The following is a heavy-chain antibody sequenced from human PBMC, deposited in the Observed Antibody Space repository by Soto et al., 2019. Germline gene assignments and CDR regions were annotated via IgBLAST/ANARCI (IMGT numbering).Heavy chain of an antibody. CDR2: ISSGSSYI. V-gene: IGHV3-21*01. D-gene: IGHD3-3*01. CDR1: GFTFSSYN. Sequence: GGSLRLSCAASGFTFSSYNMNWVRQAPGKGLEWVSSISSGSSYIFYADSVKGRFTISRDNAKNSLYLQMNSLRAEDTAVYYCAKTYYDFWSGYHPIDYWGQGTLVTVSS. CDR3: AKTYYDFWSGYHPIDY. J-gene: IGHJ4*02.